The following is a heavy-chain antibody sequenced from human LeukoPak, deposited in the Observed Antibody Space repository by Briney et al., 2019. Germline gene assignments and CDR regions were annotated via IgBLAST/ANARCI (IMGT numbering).Heavy chain of an antibody. D-gene: IGHD6-13*01. J-gene: IGHJ5*02. CDR1: GFTFSSYA. Sequence: SGGSLRLSCAASGFTFSSYAMTWVRQAPGKGLEWVSSITDRGDQSYYADSVKGRFTISRDNSKNTLYLQMNSLRVEDTALYYCAKAFSNSWQFDPWGQGTLVTVSS. CDR3: AKAFSNSWQFDP. CDR2: ITDRGDQS. V-gene: IGHV3-23*01.